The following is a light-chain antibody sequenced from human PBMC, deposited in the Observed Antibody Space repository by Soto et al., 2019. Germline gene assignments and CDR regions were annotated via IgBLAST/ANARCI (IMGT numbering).Light chain of an antibody. CDR3: SSYGASSTL. J-gene: IGLJ2*01. V-gene: IGLV2-14*03. CDR2: DVS. Sequence: QCALTQPASVSGSPGQSITISCTGSSSDIGGYNYVSWYQQHPGKAPKLLIYDVSYRPSGISDRFSGSKSGNTASLTISGLQPEDEAAYYCSSYGASSTLFGGGTKLTVL. CDR1: SSDIGGYNY.